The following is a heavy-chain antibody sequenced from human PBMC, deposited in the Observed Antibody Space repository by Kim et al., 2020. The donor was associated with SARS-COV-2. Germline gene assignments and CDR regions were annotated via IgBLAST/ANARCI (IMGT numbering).Heavy chain of an antibody. Sequence: GGSLRLSCAASGFTFSSYCMNWVRQAPGKGLEWVSYISSSSSSMYSADSAKGRFTISRDNAKNSLYLQMHSLRDEDTAVYYCARETYDYIWGSYRYPFDYWGQGTLVTVSS. D-gene: IGHD3-16*02. CDR1: GFTFSSYC. V-gene: IGHV3-48*02. CDR3: ARETYDYIWGSYRYPFDY. CDR2: ISSSSSSM. J-gene: IGHJ4*02.